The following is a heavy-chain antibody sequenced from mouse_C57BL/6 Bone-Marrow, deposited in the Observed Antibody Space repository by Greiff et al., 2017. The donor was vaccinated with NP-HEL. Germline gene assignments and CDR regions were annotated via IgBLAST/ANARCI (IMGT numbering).Heavy chain of an antibody. J-gene: IGHJ3*01. V-gene: IGHV14-2*01. Sequence: EVQLQQSGAELVKPGASVKLSCTASGFNIKDYYMHWVKQRTEQGLEWIGRIDPEDGATKYAPKFQGKATITADTSSNTAYLQLSSLTSEDTAVYYCARWRTAQATFAYWGQGTLVTVSA. D-gene: IGHD3-2*02. CDR2: IDPEDGAT. CDR3: ARWRTAQATFAY. CDR1: GFNIKDYY.